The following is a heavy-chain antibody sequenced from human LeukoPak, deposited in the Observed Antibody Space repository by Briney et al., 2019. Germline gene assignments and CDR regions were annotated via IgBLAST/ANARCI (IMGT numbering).Heavy chain of an antibody. V-gene: IGHV3-23*01. Sequence: PGGSLRVSCAASGFSFSIYAMHWVRQAPGKGLEWVSLIIGNGRDIRYADSVKGRFTISRDNSKNILYLQMNSLRAEDTAVYFCAKDLTPDGRYELDSWGQGTLVTVSS. J-gene: IGHJ4*02. CDR3: AKDLTPDGRYELDS. D-gene: IGHD5-12*01. CDR2: IIGNGRDI. CDR1: GFSFSIYA.